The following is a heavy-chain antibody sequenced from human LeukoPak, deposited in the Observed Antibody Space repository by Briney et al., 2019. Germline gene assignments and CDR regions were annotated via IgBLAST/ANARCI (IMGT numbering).Heavy chain of an antibody. V-gene: IGHV4-39*07. Sequence: SETLSLTCSVSGASISSGSNYWGWIRQPPGKTLEWIGSIYSSGSTYYNPSLKSRVTISVDKSKNQFSLKLSSVTAADTAVYYCARVAVFGDAFDIWGQGTMVTVSS. J-gene: IGHJ3*02. D-gene: IGHD3-16*01. CDR2: IYSSGST. CDR1: GASISSGSNY. CDR3: ARVAVFGDAFDI.